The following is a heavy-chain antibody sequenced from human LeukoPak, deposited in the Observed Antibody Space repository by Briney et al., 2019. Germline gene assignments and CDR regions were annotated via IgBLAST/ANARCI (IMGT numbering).Heavy chain of an antibody. D-gene: IGHD2-15*01. Sequence: GGSLRLSCAASGFTFSNYAMHWVRQAPGKGLEWVAVIWHDGNNQYYGDSVKGRFTISRDNSKNTLYLQMNSLRAEDTAVYYCAREGKDRTAEWFDPWGQGTLVTVSS. CDR2: IWHDGNNQ. CDR3: AREGKDRTAEWFDP. CDR1: GFTFSNYA. J-gene: IGHJ5*02. V-gene: IGHV3-33*01.